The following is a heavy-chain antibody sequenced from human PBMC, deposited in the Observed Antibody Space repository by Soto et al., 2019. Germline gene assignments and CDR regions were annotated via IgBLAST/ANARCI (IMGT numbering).Heavy chain of an antibody. J-gene: IGHJ5*02. CDR1: GFTVSVYA. D-gene: IGHD6-19*01. V-gene: IGHV3-23*01. CDR3: AKCVTSRGRSSWCQWFDP. CDR2: VGAGGGDG. Sequence: EAQVFESGGGLVQPGGTLRLSCAATGFTVSVYAMNWVRQAPGEGLEWVSAVGAGGGDGVYLDSVQGPFTISRDNSKNMLYLQMNSLRAEDTAVYFFAKCVTSRGRSSWCQWFDPWGQGTLVIVSS.